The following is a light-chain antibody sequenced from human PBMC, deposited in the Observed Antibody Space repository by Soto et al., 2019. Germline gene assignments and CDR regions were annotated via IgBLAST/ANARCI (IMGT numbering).Light chain of an antibody. J-gene: IGKJ5*01. Sequence: IQMTHSPSTLSASVGDRVTITFRASQSVSGWLAWYQQKTGKAPKLLIYAASSLQSGVPSRFSGSGYGTEFNLTISSLQPDDFATYYCQQYNSYSITFGQGTRLEIK. CDR3: QQYNSYSIT. V-gene: IGKV1-5*01. CDR1: QSVSGW. CDR2: AAS.